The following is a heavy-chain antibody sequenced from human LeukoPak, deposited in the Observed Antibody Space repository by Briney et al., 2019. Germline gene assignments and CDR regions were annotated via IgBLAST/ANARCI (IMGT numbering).Heavy chain of an antibody. CDR3: ARGGSRMTTFYIIDY. J-gene: IGHJ4*02. Sequence: ASVKVSCKASGYSFTNYGITWVRQAPGQRPEWMGWINTGNGNTKYSQKFQGRVTITRDTSANTAYMELSSLRFEDTAVYYCARGGSRMTTFYIIDYWGQGTLVTVSS. D-gene: IGHD4-11*01. V-gene: IGHV1-3*04. CDR2: INTGNGNT. CDR1: GYSFTNYG.